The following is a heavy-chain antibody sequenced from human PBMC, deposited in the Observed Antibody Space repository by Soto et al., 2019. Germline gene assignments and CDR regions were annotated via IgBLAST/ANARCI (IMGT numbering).Heavy chain of an antibody. CDR2: IIPMFGKA. Sequence: SVKVSCKASGGTFGRYAINWVRQAPGQGLEWMGGIIPMFGKANYAQKFQGRVTITADESTSTGYMELRSLISEDTAVYYCARDGTLYDSSGYYYLYWGQGTLVTVSS. J-gene: IGHJ4*02. CDR1: GGTFGRYA. V-gene: IGHV1-69*13. CDR3: ARDGTLYDSSGYYYLY. D-gene: IGHD3-22*01.